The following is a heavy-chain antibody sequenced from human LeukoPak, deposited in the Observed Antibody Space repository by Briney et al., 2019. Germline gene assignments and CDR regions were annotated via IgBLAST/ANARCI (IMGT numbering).Heavy chain of an antibody. CDR3: AKLGCSTASCYPLDY. V-gene: IGHV3-23*01. J-gene: IGHJ4*02. Sequence: GGSPRLSCAASGFTLSSYAMSWVRQAPGKGLEWVSVISGSGGSTYYADSVKGRFTIPRDISKNTLYLQMSSLRAEDTAVYYCAKLGCSTASCYPLDYWGQGTLVTVSS. CDR2: ISGSGGST. CDR1: GFTLSSYA. D-gene: IGHD2-2*01.